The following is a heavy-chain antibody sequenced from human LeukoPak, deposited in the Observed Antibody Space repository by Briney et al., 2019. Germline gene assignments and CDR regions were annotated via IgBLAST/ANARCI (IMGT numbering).Heavy chain of an antibody. Sequence: SETLSLTCTVSGGSISSYYWSWIRQPTGKGLEWIGNIYDRGSTKYNPSLKSRVTISVDTSKNQFSLRLSSVTAADTAVYYCARGRTFDNWGQGTLVTVSS. V-gene: IGHV4-59*01. CDR3: ARGRTFDN. CDR2: IYDRGST. CDR1: GGSISSYY. J-gene: IGHJ4*02.